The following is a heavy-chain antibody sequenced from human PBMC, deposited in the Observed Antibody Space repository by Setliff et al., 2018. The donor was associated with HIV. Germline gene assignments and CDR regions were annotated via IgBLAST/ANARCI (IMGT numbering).Heavy chain of an antibody. CDR3: AKAVRGYGSTYYNYYYMDV. V-gene: IGHV1-69*13. Sequence: SVKVSCKTSRRTFSEDAINWVRQAPGEGLEWVGGIIHILGTADYAEKFQGRVTITADEPRSTVYLEVSKLRSEDTAVYYCAKAVRGYGSTYYNYYYMDVWGKGTTVTVSS. CDR1: RRTFSEDA. D-gene: IGHD3-10*01. CDR2: IIHILGTA. J-gene: IGHJ6*03.